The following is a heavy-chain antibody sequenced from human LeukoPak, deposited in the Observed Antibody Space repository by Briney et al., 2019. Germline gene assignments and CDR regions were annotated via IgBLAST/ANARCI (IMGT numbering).Heavy chain of an antibody. Sequence: GGSLRLSCAASGFTFSSYAMSWVRQAPGKGLEWASAISGSGGSTYYADSVKGRFTISRDNSKNTLYLQMNSLRAEDTAVYYCAKDPHYDFWSGSLYYYYGMDVWGQGTTVTVSS. CDR1: GFTFSSYA. J-gene: IGHJ6*02. CDR3: AKDPHYDFWSGSLYYYYGMDV. V-gene: IGHV3-23*01. CDR2: ISGSGGST. D-gene: IGHD3-3*01.